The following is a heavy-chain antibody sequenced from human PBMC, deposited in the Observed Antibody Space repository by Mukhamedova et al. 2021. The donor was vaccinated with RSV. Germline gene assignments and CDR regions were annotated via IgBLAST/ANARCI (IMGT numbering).Heavy chain of an antibody. CDR3: AKDLCSSTSCYTDAFDI. V-gene: IGHV3-23*01. J-gene: IGHJ3*02. CDR2: ISGSGGST. D-gene: IGHD2-2*02. Sequence: EWVSAISGSGGSTYYADSVKGRFTISRDNSKNTLYLQMNSLRAEDTAVYYCAKDLCSSTSCYTDAFDIWGQGTMVTVSS.